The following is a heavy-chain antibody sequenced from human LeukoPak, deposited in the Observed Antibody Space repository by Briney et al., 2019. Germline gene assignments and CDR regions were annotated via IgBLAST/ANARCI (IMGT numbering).Heavy chain of an antibody. V-gene: IGHV3-21*06. CDR1: GFTFSTYS. D-gene: IGHD6-13*01. CDR2: IGGSSTSI. CDR3: AREEGKQQMEAFDY. J-gene: IGHJ4*02. Sequence: GGSLRLSCAASGFTFSTYSMKLVRQAPGKGLEWVSSIGGSSTSIYYADSVKRRFTISRDNAQNTLYLQMNSLRAEDTAVYYCAREEGKQQMEAFDYWGQGTLVTVSS.